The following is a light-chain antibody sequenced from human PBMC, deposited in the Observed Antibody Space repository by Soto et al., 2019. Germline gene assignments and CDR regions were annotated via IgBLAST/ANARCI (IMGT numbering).Light chain of an antibody. Sequence: EILMTQSPATLSVSPGERATLSCRASQDVSSNLAWYQQKPGQAPSLLIYGASTRATGTPARFSGSGSGTEFTLTISSLQSEDYAVYFCQQYIRWPLTFGG. CDR3: QQYIRWPLT. CDR2: GAS. CDR1: QDVSSN. V-gene: IGKV3-15*01. J-gene: IGKJ4*01.